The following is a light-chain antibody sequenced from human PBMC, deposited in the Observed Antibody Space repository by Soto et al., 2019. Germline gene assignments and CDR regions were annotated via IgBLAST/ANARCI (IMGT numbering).Light chain of an antibody. CDR1: GSDVGGYNY. J-gene: IGLJ1*01. Sequence: QSALTQPASVSGSPGQSIAISCTGSGSDVGGYNYVSWYQQHPGKAPKLIIYGVSHRPSGVSTRFSASRSAYTASLTISGLQAEDEADYYCCSYAGTYTRVFGTGTKVTVL. CDR2: GVS. V-gene: IGLV2-14*01. CDR3: CSYAGTYTRV.